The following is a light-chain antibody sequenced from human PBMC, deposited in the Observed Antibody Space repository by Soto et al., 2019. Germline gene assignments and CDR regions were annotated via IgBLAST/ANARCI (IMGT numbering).Light chain of an antibody. CDR2: GVS. V-gene: IGKV3-15*01. CDR3: QQYNNWPLT. CDR1: QSVSAS. J-gene: IGKJ4*01. Sequence: EIVMTQSPATLSVSPGERATLSCRASQSVSASLAWYQQKPGQAPRLLIYGVSTRAPGLPGRFSGSGSGTAFTLTISSLQSEDLAVYYCQQYNNWPLTFGGGTKVEIK.